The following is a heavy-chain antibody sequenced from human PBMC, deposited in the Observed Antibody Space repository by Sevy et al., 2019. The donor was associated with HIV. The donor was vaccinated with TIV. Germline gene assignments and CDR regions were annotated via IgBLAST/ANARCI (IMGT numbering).Heavy chain of an antibody. D-gene: IGHD1-1*01. V-gene: IGHV3-30*04. Sequence: GGSLRLSCAASGFTFSYYSMHWVRQAPGKGLEWVATISLDGSNKHYADSVKGRFTISRDNFMSSLFLQMNSLRTEDTAVYYCALERLSSDVAQYFQYWGQGTLVTVSS. J-gene: IGHJ1*01. CDR1: GFTFSYYS. CDR2: ISLDGSNK. CDR3: ALERLSSDVAQYFQY.